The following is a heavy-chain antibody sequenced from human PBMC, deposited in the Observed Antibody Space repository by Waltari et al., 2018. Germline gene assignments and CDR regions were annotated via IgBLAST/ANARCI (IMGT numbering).Heavy chain of an antibody. V-gene: IGHV1-2*02. D-gene: IGHD3-16*01. CDR3: AYGNLGGPRYNYFGMDV. J-gene: IGHJ6*02. Sequence: QVQLVQSGAEVKKPGASVRVSCKAFGNALTAHYLQWLRQAPGQGLEWMGWINPDNGDSQYAEKFQSRLTVIRDTSSNTVFMDLSRLTSGDTAKYFCAYGNLGGPRYNYFGMDVWGQGTTVIVSS. CDR1: GNALTAHY. CDR2: INPDNGDS.